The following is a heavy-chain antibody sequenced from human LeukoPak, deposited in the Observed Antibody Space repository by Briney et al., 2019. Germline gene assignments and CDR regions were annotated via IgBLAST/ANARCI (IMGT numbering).Heavy chain of an antibody. CDR1: RFTFSSYT. Sequence: PGGSLRLSCAASRFTFSSYTMNWVRQAPGKGLEWVSRITSTSSTIYYADSVEGRFTISRDNAKNSLYLQMNSLRDEDTAVYYCARSAEFDYWGQGTLVTVSS. D-gene: IGHD1-14*01. CDR2: ITSTSSTI. V-gene: IGHV3-48*02. CDR3: ARSAEFDY. J-gene: IGHJ4*02.